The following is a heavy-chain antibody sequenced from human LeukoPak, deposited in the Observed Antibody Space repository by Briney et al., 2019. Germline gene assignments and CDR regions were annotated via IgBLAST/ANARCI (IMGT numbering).Heavy chain of an antibody. CDR1: GGSISSGSYY. V-gene: IGHV4-61*02. CDR2: IYTSGST. D-gene: IGHD3-9*01. CDR3: ARVIWFNYDILTGYRGRWFDP. J-gene: IGHJ5*02. Sequence: SQTLSLTCTVSGGSISSGSYYWSWIRQPAGKGLGWIGRIYTSGSTNYNPSLKSRVTISVDTSKNQFSLKLSSVTAADTAVYYCARVIWFNYDILTGYRGRWFDPWGQGTLVTVSS.